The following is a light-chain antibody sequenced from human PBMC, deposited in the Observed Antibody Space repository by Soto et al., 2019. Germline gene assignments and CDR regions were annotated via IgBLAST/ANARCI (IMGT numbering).Light chain of an antibody. V-gene: IGKV1-9*01. CDR3: QQLNSYPVL. CDR2: AAS. J-gene: IGKJ5*01. CDR1: QSIATF. Sequence: DIQMTQSPSSLSASVGDRFRLTCRAGQSIATFLHWYQQKPGKAPKLLIYAASTLQSGVPSRFSGSGSGTDFTLTISSLQPEDFATYYCQQLNSYPVLFGQGTRLEIK.